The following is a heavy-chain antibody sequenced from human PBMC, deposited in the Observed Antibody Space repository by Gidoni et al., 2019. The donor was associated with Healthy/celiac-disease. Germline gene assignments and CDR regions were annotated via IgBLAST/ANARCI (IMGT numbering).Heavy chain of an antibody. D-gene: IGHD6-25*01. CDR2: ISGSGGST. CDR3: AKDGTEATSPYYFDY. V-gene: IGHV3-23*01. CDR1: GFTFSNYA. Sequence: EVQLLESGGGLVQPGGSLRLSCAASGFTFSNYAMTWVRQAPGKGLEWVSAISGSGGSTYYAGSVKGRFTISRDNSKNTLYLRMNSLRAEDTAVYYCAKDGTEATSPYYFDYWGQGTLVTVSS. J-gene: IGHJ4*02.